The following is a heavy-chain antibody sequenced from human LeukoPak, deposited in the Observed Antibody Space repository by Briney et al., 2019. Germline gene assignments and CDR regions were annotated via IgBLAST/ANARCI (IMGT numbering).Heavy chain of an antibody. CDR1: GVSVSSGSYY. Sequence: SETLSLTCTVSGVSVSSGSYYWSWIRQPPGKGLEWIGYIYYSGSTNYNPSLKSRVTISVDTSKNQFSLKLNSVTAADTAVYYCAREGTTVVTPSHAFDIWGQGTMVTVSS. J-gene: IGHJ3*02. V-gene: IGHV4-61*01. CDR2: IYYSGST. CDR3: AREGTTVVTPSHAFDI. D-gene: IGHD4-23*01.